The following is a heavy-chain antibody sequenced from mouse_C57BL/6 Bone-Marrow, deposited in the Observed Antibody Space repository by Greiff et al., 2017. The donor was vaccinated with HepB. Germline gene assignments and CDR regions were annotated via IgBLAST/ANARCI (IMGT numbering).Heavy chain of an antibody. V-gene: IGHV5-4*01. CDR2: ISDGGSYT. CDR3: ARDRGLYYGNYVNAMDY. J-gene: IGHJ4*01. CDR1: GFTFSSYA. Sequence: EVQLVESGGGLVKPGGSLKLSCAASGFTFSSYAMSWVRQTPEKRLEWVATISDGGSYTYYPDNVKGRFTISRDNAKNNLYLQMSHLKSEDTAMYYCARDRGLYYGNYVNAMDYWGQGTSVTVSS. D-gene: IGHD2-1*01.